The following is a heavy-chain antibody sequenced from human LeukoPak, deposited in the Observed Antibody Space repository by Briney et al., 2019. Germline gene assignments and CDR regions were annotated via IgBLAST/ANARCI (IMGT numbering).Heavy chain of an antibody. CDR1: GYTFTSYD. D-gene: IGHD3-10*01. J-gene: IGHJ6*03. CDR2: MNPNSGNT. CDR3: ARGITMVRGRKKTGYYYYYMDV. Sequence: ASVKVSCKASGYTFTSYDINWVRQATGQGLEWMGWMNPNSGNTGYAQKFQGRVTITRNTSISTAYMELSSLRSEDTAVYYCARGITMVRGRKKTGYYYYYMDVWGKGTTVTISS. V-gene: IGHV1-8*03.